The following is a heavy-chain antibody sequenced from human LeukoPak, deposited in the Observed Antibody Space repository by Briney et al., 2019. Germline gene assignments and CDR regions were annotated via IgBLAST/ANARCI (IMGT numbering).Heavy chain of an antibody. D-gene: IGHD5-12*01. Sequence: GSLRLSCAASGFTVSSNYMSWVRQAPGKGLEWVSVIFSGGTTYYADSVKGRFTISRDNSKNTLYLQMNSLRAEDTAVYYCARAAARGGYDSPLWYWGQGTLVTVSS. CDR2: IFSGGTT. CDR1: GFTVSSNY. V-gene: IGHV3-53*01. CDR3: ARAAARGGYDSPLWY. J-gene: IGHJ4*02.